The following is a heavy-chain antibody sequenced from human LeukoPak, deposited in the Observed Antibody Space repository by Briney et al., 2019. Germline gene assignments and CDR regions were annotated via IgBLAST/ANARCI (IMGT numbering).Heavy chain of an antibody. Sequence: PSETLSLTCAVYGGTFSGYYWSWILRPPGKGLEWIGEIKQSGSTNYNPTLKSRVTISVDTSKNQFSLMLSSVTAADTAVYYCARVDVGSSSWEALDYWGQGTLVTVSS. V-gene: IGHV4-34*01. CDR1: GGTFSGYY. D-gene: IGHD6-13*01. CDR2: IKQSGST. CDR3: ARVDVGSSSWEALDY. J-gene: IGHJ4*02.